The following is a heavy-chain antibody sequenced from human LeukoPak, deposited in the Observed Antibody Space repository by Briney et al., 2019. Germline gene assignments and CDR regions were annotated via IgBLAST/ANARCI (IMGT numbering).Heavy chain of an antibody. D-gene: IGHD1-20*01. CDR3: ARGPTYNWNYNYYYYMDV. J-gene: IGHJ6*03. CDR1: GYTFTSNY. CDR2: ISPSGGST. V-gene: IGHV1-46*01. Sequence: ASVKVSCKAFGYTFTSNYMHWVRQAPGQGPEWMGVISPSGGSTTYAQKFQGRVTVTRDTSMGTAYMELSRLRSDDTAVYYCARGPTYNWNYNYYYYMDVWGKGTTVTVSS.